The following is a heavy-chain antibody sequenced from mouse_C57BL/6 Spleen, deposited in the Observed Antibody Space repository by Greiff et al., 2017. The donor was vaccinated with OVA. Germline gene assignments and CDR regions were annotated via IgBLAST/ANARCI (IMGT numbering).Heavy chain of an antibody. CDR2: INPSTGGT. Sequence: VQLKESGPELVKPGASVKISCKASGYSFTGYYMNWVKQSPEKSLEWIGEINPSTGGTTYNQKFKAKATLTVDKSSSTAYMQLKSLTSEDSAVYYCARSKGYYVSSYFDYWGQGTTLTVSS. D-gene: IGHD1-1*01. CDR1: GYSFTGYY. CDR3: ARSKGYYVSSYFDY. J-gene: IGHJ2*01. V-gene: IGHV1-42*01.